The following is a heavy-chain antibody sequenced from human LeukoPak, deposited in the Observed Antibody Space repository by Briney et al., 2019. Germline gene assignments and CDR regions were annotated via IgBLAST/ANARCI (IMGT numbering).Heavy chain of an antibody. V-gene: IGHV3-23*01. CDR1: GFTFSSYA. CDR3: AKVRGRVVAPDFGYYFDY. CDR2: ISGSGGST. D-gene: IGHD2-15*01. Sequence: GGSLRLSCAASGFTFSSYAMNWVRQAPGKGLEWVSSISGSGGSTYYADSVKGRFTISRDNSKNTLDLQMNSLRAEDTAVYYCAKVRGRVVAPDFGYYFDYWGQGTLVTVSS. J-gene: IGHJ4*02.